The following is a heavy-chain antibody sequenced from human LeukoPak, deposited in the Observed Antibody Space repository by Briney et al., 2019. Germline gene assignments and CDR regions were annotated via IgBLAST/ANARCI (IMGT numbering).Heavy chain of an antibody. D-gene: IGHD6-13*01. CDR1: GFTFSSYA. V-gene: IGHV3-30-3*01. Sequence: GRSLRLSCAASGFTFSSYAMHWVRQAPGKGLEWVAVISYDGSNKYYAGSVKGRFTISRDNSKNTLYLQMNNLRAEDTAVYYCARVFELAAAGTDYWGQGTLVTVSS. CDR2: ISYDGSNK. CDR3: ARVFELAAAGTDY. J-gene: IGHJ4*02.